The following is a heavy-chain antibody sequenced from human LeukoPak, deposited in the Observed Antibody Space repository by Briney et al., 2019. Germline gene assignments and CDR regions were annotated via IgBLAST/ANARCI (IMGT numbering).Heavy chain of an antibody. CDR2: INPNSGGT. Sequence: ASVKVSCKASGYTFTSYGISWVRQAPGQGLEWMGRINPNSGGTNYAQKFQGRVTMTRDTSISTAYMELSRLRSDDTAVYYCAREKVRQSGMDVWGQGTTVTVSS. CDR1: GYTFTSYG. D-gene: IGHD2-2*01. V-gene: IGHV1-2*06. CDR3: AREKVRQSGMDV. J-gene: IGHJ6*02.